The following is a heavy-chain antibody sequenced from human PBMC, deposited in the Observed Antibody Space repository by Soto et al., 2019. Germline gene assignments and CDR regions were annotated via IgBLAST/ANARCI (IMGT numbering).Heavy chain of an antibody. V-gene: IGHV4-34*01. D-gene: IGHD3-10*01. CDR2: INHSGST. CDR1: GGSFSGYY. Sequence: PSEPLSLTCAVYGGSFSGYYWSWIRHPPGKGLEWIVEINHSGSTNYNPSLKSRVTISVDTSKNQFSLKLSSVTAADTAVYYCARRITMVRGVMPPYYYYYGMDVWGQGTTVTVSS. CDR3: ARRITMVRGVMPPYYYYYGMDV. J-gene: IGHJ6*02.